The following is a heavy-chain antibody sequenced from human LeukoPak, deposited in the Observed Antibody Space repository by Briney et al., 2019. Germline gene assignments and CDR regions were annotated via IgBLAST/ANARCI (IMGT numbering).Heavy chain of an antibody. CDR1: GFTFSSYG. J-gene: IGHJ5*02. CDR2: IWYDGSNK. CDR3: AKAAYDSSGYPNWFDP. D-gene: IGHD3-22*01. Sequence: GGSLRLSCAASGFTFSSYGMHWVRQAPGKGLEWVAVIWYDGSNKYYADSVKGRFTISRDNSKNTLYLQMNSLRAEDTAVYYCAKAAYDSSGYPNWFDPWGQGTLVTVSS. V-gene: IGHV3-33*06.